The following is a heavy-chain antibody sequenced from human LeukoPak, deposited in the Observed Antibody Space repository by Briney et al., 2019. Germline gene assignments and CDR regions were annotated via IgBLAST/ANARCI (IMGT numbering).Heavy chain of an antibody. D-gene: IGHD3-3*01. Sequence: TETLSLTCTVSGGSISSYCWSWIRQPPGKGLEWIGYIYYSGSTYYNPSLKSRVTISVDTSKNQFSLKLSSVTAADTAVYYCARDRGYDFWSGYRAYYYYGMDVWGQGTTVTVSS. J-gene: IGHJ6*02. CDR1: GGSISSYC. CDR3: ARDRGYDFWSGYRAYYYYGMDV. CDR2: IYYSGST. V-gene: IGHV4-59*01.